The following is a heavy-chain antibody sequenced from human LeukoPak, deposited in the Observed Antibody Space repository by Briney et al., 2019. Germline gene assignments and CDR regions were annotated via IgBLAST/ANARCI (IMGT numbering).Heavy chain of an antibody. D-gene: IGHD6-19*01. Sequence: GASVKVSRKASGGTFSSYAISWVRQAPGQGLEWLGVIIPIFGTANYAQKFQGRVTITADESTSTAYMELSSLRSEDTAVYYCARNPNSSGWYPPYYYYGMDVWGQGTTVTVSS. J-gene: IGHJ6*02. CDR3: ARNPNSSGWYPPYYYYGMDV. CDR2: IIPIFGTA. V-gene: IGHV1-69*13. CDR1: GGTFSSYA.